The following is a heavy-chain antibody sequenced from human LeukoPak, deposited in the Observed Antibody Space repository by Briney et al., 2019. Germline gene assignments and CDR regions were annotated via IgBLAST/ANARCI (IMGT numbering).Heavy chain of an antibody. CDR3: ARGSRAFDC. J-gene: IGHJ4*01. V-gene: IGHV3-23*01. Sequence: GGSLRLSCAASGFTFSTYDMTWVRQAPGKGLEWVSSISAGGGTTYYADSVKGRFTNSRDNSKNTLYLQMDGLRAEDTAIYYCARGSRAFDCWGHGTLVTVSS. CDR2: ISAGGGTT. CDR1: GFTFSTYD.